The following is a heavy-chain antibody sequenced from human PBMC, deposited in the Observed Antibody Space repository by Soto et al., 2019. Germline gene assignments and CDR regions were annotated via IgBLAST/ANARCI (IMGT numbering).Heavy chain of an antibody. CDR2: SYLSERT. V-gene: IGHV4-39*01. CDR3: ASGNSGAYRAWFDP. CDR1: GASISSTSYF. Sequence: QLQLQESGPGLVKPSETLSLTCTVSGASISSTSYFWGWIRQPPGKGLEWVGSSYLSERTHDTPSLNSRVTIPGETSKMQFSLRLTALTAADTAVYYCASGNSGAYRAWFDPWGQGTLVTVSS. D-gene: IGHD6-25*01. J-gene: IGHJ5*02.